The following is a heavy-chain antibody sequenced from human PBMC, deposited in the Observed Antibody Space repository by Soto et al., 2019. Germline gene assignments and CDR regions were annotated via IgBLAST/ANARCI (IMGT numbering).Heavy chain of an antibody. Sequence: SVKVSCKASGFTFTSSAVQWVRQARGQRLEWIGWIVVGSGNTNYAQKFQERVAITRDMSTSTAYMELSSLRSEDTAVYYCAPGPANYYYYYGMDVWGQGTTVTVSS. CDR3: APGPANYYYYYGMDV. CDR2: IVVGSGNT. J-gene: IGHJ6*02. CDR1: GFTFTSSA. D-gene: IGHD2-2*01. V-gene: IGHV1-58*01.